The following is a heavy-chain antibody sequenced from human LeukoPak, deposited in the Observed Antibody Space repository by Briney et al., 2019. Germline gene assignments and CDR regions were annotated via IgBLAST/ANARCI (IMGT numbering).Heavy chain of an antibody. CDR1: GFTFSSYW. D-gene: IGHD3-16*01. CDR3: ARDDHGGFDY. Sequence: GGSLRLSCAASGFTFSSYWMHWVRQGPGKGLVWVSSINSDGSSTTYADSVKGRFTISRDNAKNTLYLQMNSLRVEDTGVYYCARDDHGGFDYWGQRTMVTVSS. V-gene: IGHV3-74*01. J-gene: IGHJ4*02. CDR2: INSDGSST.